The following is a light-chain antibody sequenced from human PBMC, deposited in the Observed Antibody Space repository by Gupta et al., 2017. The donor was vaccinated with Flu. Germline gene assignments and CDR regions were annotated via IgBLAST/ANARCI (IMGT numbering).Light chain of an antibody. Sequence: EIVLTQPPDLQPLSPGERATISCRASRSLSTRFLAWYQQRPGQAPSLLIYRTSNRATGTPDRFSGDGSGTEFTLTISGLEPEDFAVYSCQQYDNSPLTFGGGTTVEIK. CDR3: QQYDNSPLT. J-gene: IGKJ4*01. CDR1: RSLSTRF. CDR2: RTS. V-gene: IGKV3-20*01.